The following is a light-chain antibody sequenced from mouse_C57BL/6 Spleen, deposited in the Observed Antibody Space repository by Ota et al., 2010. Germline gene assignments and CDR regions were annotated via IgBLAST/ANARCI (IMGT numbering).Light chain of an antibody. J-gene: IGKJ5*01. Sequence: SLAIMSAXPXEKVTMTCSCHAQVVSYMHWYQQKSKAPPPKLLIYDTSKLTSGVPGRFSGSGSGNSYSLTISSLEAEDVATYYCFQGSGFPPTFGAGTKLDLK. CDR2: DTS. CDR3: FQGSGFPPT. V-gene: IGKV4-63*01. CDR1: QVVSY.